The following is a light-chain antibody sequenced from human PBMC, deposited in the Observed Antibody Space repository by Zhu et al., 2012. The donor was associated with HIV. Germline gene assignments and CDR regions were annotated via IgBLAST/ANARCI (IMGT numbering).Light chain of an antibody. CDR1: ESVSGY. J-gene: IGKJ1*01. Sequence: EIVLTQSPDTLSLSPGEGATVSCRASESVSGYLTWYQQKPGQAPRLLIYDASHRAAGVPARFSGSGSGTDFTLTISSLEPEDFAVYYHQQRSTWLTWTFGQGTRVEIK. CDR2: DAS. CDR3: QQRSTWLTWT. V-gene: IGKV3-11*01.